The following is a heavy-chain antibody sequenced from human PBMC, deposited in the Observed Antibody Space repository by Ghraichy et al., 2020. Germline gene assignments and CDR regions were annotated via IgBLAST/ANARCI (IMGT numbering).Heavy chain of an antibody. CDR1: GFTFSSYW. CDR2: IKQDGSEK. D-gene: IGHD6-13*01. CDR3: ARGTAGTRYYYYYYMDV. J-gene: IGHJ6*03. Sequence: GGSLRLSCAASGFTFSSYWMSWVCQAPGKGLEWVANIKQDGSEKYYVDSVKGRFTISRDNAKNSLYLQMNSLRAEDTAVYYCARGTAGTRYYYYYYMDVWGKGTTVTVSS. V-gene: IGHV3-7*03.